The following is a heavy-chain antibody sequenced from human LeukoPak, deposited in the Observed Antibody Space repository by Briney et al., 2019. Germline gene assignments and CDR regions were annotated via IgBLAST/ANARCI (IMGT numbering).Heavy chain of an antibody. CDR1: GFTFSSYA. V-gene: IGHV3-30-3*01. CDR3: AKGSRSSPCGGTSCYSFDY. J-gene: IGHJ4*02. CDR2: ISYDGSNK. D-gene: IGHD2-2*01. Sequence: GGSLRLSCAASGFTFSSYAMHWVRQAPGKGLEWVAVISYDGSNKYYADSVKGRFTISRDNSKNTLYLQMNSLRAEDTAVYYCAKGSRSSPCGGTSCYSFDYWGQGTLVTVSS.